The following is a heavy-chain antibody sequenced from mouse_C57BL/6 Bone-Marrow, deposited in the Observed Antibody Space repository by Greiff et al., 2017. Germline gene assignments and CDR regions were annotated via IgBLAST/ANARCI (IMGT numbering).Heavy chain of an antibody. D-gene: IGHD1-1*01. V-gene: IGHV1-80*01. J-gene: IGHJ2*01. Sequence: QVQLQQSGAELVKPGASVKISCKASGYAFSSDWMNWVKQRPGKGLEWIGQIYPGDGDTNYNGKFKGKATLTADKSSSTAYMQLSTLTSEDSAVYFCARYTVPSFDYRGHGTTLTVSS. CDR3: ARYTVPSFDY. CDR2: IYPGDGDT. CDR1: GYAFSSDW.